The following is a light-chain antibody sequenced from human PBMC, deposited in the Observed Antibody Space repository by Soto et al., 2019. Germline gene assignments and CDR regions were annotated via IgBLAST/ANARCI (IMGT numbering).Light chain of an antibody. CDR2: EVS. Sequence: QSVLAQPASVSGSPGQSITISCTGTSSDVGAYDFVSWYQQHPDKAPKLMIYEVSNRPSGVSYRFSGSKSANTATLTISGLQAEDEADYYCSSYTTSSTRVFGTGTKVTVL. CDR1: SSDVGAYDF. CDR3: SSYTTSSTRV. J-gene: IGLJ1*01. V-gene: IGLV2-14*03.